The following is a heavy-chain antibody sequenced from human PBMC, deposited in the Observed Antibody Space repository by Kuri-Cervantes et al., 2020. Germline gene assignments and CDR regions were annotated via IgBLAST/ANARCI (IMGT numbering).Heavy chain of an antibody. Sequence: LRLSCTVSGDSISRNTYYWNWIRQSAGKGLEWIGHIYFNGSTNYNPSLKSRVSISVDTAKNQFSLRLSSVTPADTAVYYCARRGDVWGQGTMVTFSS. CDR3: ARRGDV. V-gene: IGHV4-61*09. D-gene: IGHD3-10*01. CDR1: GDSISRNTYY. J-gene: IGHJ6*02. CDR2: IYFNGST.